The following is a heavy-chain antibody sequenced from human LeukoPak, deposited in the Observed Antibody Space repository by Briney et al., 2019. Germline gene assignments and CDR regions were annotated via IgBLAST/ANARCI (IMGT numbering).Heavy chain of an antibody. J-gene: IGHJ4*02. CDR2: INHSGST. Sequence: PSETLSLTCAVYGGSFSGYYWSWIRQPPGKGLEWIGEINHSGSTNYNPSLKSRVTITVDTSKNQFSLKLSYVTAADTAVYYCARVEKGPYDYVWGSYTVAFDYWGQGTLVTVSS. CDR3: ARVEKGPYDYVWGSYTVAFDY. CDR1: GGSFSGYY. V-gene: IGHV4-34*01. D-gene: IGHD3-16*01.